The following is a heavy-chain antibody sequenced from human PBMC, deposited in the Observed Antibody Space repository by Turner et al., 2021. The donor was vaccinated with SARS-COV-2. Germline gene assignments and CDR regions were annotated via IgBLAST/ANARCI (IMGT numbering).Heavy chain of an antibody. CDR2: VYGKGAT. CDR1: RDSPGGGLYF. CDR3: VRHGVESRYFVY. Sequence: QLHLQESGPTLLKASETLSLTSNVSRDSPGGGLYFWGWIRQPPGKGLEWIGTVYGKGATYYNPSLRGRVTASVDTSKNQVFLSLRSVTAADTAVYYCVRHGVESRYFVYWGQGILVTVSS. J-gene: IGHJ4*02. V-gene: IGHV4-39*01. D-gene: IGHD3-16*02.